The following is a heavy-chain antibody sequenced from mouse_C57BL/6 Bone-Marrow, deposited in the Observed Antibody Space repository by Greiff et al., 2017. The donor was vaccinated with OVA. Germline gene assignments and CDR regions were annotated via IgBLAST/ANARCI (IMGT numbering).Heavy chain of an antibody. V-gene: IGHV5-2*01. Sequence: EVQVVESGGGLVQPGESLKLSCESNEYAFPSHDMSWVRKTPEKRLELVAAINSDGGSAYYPDTMERRFIISRDNTKKTLYLQMSSLRSEDTAVYYCARHGGTTVEDYWGQGTTLTVSS. CDR3: ARHGGTTVEDY. D-gene: IGHD1-1*01. CDR1: EYAFPSHD. J-gene: IGHJ2*01. CDR2: INSDGGSA.